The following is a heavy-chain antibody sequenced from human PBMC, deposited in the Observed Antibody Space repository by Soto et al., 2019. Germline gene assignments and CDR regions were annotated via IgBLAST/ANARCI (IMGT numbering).Heavy chain of an antibody. CDR1: GFTVSSTY. V-gene: IGHV3-53*01. J-gene: IGHJ5*02. CDR3: ARSSAGVFGIIIEGSNWLAP. D-gene: IGHD3-16*02. Sequence: GGSLRLSCAASGFTVSSTYLTWVRQAPGKGLEWVAILYTGTDTVYADSVKGRFTISRDSSKNTFYLQMNSLRAEDTAMYFCARSSAGVFGIIIEGSNWLAPWGQGSLVTVSS. CDR2: LYTGTDT.